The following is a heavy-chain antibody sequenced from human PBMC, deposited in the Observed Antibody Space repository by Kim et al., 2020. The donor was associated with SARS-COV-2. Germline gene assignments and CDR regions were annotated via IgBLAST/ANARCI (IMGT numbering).Heavy chain of an antibody. V-gene: IGHV1-24*01. D-gene: IGHD3-10*02. J-gene: IGHJ3*01. CDR2: PEEGET. Sequence: PEEGETIYAQKFQGRVTMTEDTSTDTAYMELSSLRSEDTAVYYCATDLVLWGQGTMVTVSS. CDR3: ATDLVL.